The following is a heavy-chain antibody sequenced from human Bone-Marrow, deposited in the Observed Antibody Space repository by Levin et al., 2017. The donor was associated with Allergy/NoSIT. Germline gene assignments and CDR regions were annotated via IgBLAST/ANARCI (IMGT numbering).Heavy chain of an antibody. Sequence: TGGSLRLSCAASGFTFSSYWMSWVRQAPGKGLEWVANIKQDGSEKYYVDSVKGRFTISRDNAKNSLYLQMNSLRAEDTAVYYCARNRIAAYNWFDPWGQGTLVTVSS. J-gene: IGHJ5*02. CDR1: GFTFSSYW. CDR2: IKQDGSEK. D-gene: IGHD6-25*01. CDR3: ARNRIAAYNWFDP. V-gene: IGHV3-7*01.